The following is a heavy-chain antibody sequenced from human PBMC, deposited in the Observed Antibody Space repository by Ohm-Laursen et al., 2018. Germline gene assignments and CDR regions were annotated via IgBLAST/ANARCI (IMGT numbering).Heavy chain of an antibody. CDR3: ARDPRRYYDSSGYSDNWFDP. CDR1: GYTFTSYG. CDR2: ISAYNGNT. V-gene: IGHV1-18*03. J-gene: IGHJ5*02. Sequence: GASVKVSCKASGYTFTSYGISWVRQAPGQGLEWMGWISAYNGNTNYAQKLQGRVTMTTDTSTSTAYMELRSLRPDDMAVYYCARDPRRYYDSSGYSDNWFDPWGQGTLVTVSS. D-gene: IGHD3-22*01.